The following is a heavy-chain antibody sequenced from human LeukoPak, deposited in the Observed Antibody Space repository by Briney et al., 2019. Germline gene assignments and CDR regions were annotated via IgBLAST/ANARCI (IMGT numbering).Heavy chain of an antibody. J-gene: IGHJ6*02. Sequence: GGSRRLSWVASGFSFSRSWVSWVRQAPGEGLEFVANINPDGRTKNYVDSVKGRFTISRDNAKSSLDLQMNSLRAEDTAVYYCARDCAGRFLEWLIVRIGGGMDVWGQGTTVTVS. CDR2: INPDGRTK. V-gene: IGHV3-7*01. CDR3: ARDCAGRFLEWLIVRIGGGMDV. CDR1: GFSFSRSW. D-gene: IGHD3-3*01.